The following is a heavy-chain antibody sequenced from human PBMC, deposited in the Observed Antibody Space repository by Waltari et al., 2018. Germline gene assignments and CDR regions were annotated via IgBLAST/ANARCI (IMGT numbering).Heavy chain of an antibody. CDR1: GGSISSGSYY. V-gene: IGHV4-61*09. CDR2: IYTSGST. D-gene: IGHD4-17*01. CDR3: ASTNYGVDY. Sequence: QVQLQESGPGLVKPSQTLSLTRTVSGGSISSGSYYWSWIRQPAGKGLEWIGYIYTSGSTNYNPSLKSRVTISVDTSKNQFSLKLSSVTAADTAVYYCASTNYGVDYWGQGTLVTVSS. J-gene: IGHJ4*02.